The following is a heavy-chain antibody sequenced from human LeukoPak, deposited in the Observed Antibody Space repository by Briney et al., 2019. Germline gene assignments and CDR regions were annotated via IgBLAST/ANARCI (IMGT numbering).Heavy chain of an antibody. J-gene: IGHJ5*02. CDR1: GGSISSSSYY. CDR3: ARMALRASYYYDSSVENWFDP. CDR2: IYYIGGT. Sequence: SETLSLICTVAGGSISSSSYYWGWIRQPPGKGLEWLGSIYYIGGTYYNPSLKSRVTISVDTSKNQFSLKLSSVTAADTAVYYCARMALRASYYYDSSVENWFDPWGQGTLVTVSS. D-gene: IGHD3-22*01. V-gene: IGHV4-39*07.